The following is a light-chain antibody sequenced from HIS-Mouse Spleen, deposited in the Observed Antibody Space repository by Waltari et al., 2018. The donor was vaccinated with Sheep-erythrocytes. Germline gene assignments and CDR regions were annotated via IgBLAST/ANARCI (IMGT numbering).Light chain of an antibody. J-gene: IGLJ3*02. Sequence: QSALTQPASVSWSPGQSITISCTGTSSYFGLYTLVSWYHQHPGKAPKLMIYEGSKRPSGVSNRFSGSKSGNTASLTISGLQAEDEADYYCCSYAGSSTPWVFGGGTKLTVL. CDR2: EGS. CDR1: SSYFGLYTL. CDR3: CSYAGSSTPWV. V-gene: IGLV2-23*01.